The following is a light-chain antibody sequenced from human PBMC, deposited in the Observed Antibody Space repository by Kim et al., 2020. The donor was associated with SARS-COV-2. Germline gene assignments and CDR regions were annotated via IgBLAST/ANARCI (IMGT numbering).Light chain of an antibody. Sequence: ASVGDRVTITCRASQSISTHLNWYQKKPGTAPKVLIYGASSLQSGVPSRFSGSGSGTDFTLAISSLQPEDFATYYCQQNYNTPRTFGQGTKVDIK. V-gene: IGKV1-39*01. CDR3: QQNYNTPRT. J-gene: IGKJ1*01. CDR1: QSISTH. CDR2: GAS.